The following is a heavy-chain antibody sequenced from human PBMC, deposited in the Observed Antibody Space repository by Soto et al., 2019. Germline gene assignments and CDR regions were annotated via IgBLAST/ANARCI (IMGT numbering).Heavy chain of an antibody. J-gene: IGHJ5*02. CDR2: IWSAGINT. V-gene: IGHV3-33*01. D-gene: IGHD3-10*01. CDR1: GFVFSSHG. CDR3: TPWPNNYDSWSEDRFDP. Sequence: QVQLVESGGGVVKPGTSLRISCATSGFVFSSHGTHWVRQAPGKGLEWVAVIWSAGINTYYADSGKGRFTISRDNSKNTLYLHMNNLGDEDTAVYSCTPWPNNYDSWSEDRFDPWGQGTLVIVAS.